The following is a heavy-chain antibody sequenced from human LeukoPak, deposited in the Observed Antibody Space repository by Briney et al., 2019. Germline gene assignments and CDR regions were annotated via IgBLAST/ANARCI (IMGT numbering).Heavy chain of an antibody. V-gene: IGHV4-59*11. Sequence: PSETLSLTCTVSGGSIGSHYWSWIRQPPGKGLEWIGYIYYSGSTNYNPSLKSRVTISVDTSKNQFSLKLSSVTAADTAVYYCARDKGHQLLPDAFDIWGQGTMVTVSS. CDR2: IYYSGST. D-gene: IGHD2-2*01. CDR1: GGSIGSHY. J-gene: IGHJ3*02. CDR3: ARDKGHQLLPDAFDI.